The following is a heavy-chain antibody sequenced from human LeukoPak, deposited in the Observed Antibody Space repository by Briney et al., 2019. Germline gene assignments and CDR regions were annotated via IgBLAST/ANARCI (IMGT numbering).Heavy chain of an antibody. J-gene: IGHJ3*02. Sequence: SQTLSLTCAISGDSVSSNRAAWNWIRQSPSRGLEWLGRAYYRCKWYNDYAVSVKSRLTTNPDTSKNQFSLQLNSVTPENTAVYYCERDWMFGSGWSDAFDIWGQGTMVTVSS. CDR2: AYYRCKWYN. D-gene: IGHD6-19*01. CDR3: ERDWMFGSGWSDAFDI. V-gene: IGHV6-1*01. CDR1: GDSVSSNRAA.